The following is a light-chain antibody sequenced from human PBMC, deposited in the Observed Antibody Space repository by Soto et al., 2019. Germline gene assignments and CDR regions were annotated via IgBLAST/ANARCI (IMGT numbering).Light chain of an antibody. J-gene: IGLJ1*01. Sequence: QSVLTQPPSASGTPGQRVTISCSGSSSNIGSNPVNWYQQLPGTAPKLLMYSNNQRPSGVPDRFSGSKSGTSASLAIIGLQSEDEDDYYCAAWDDSRNGYVFGTGTKLTVL. CDR2: SNN. V-gene: IGLV1-44*01. CDR1: SSNIGSNP. CDR3: AAWDDSRNGYV.